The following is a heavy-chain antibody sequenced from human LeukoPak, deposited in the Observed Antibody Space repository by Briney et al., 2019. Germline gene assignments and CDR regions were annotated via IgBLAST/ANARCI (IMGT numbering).Heavy chain of an antibody. CDR3: ARDKIVGPTTLDY. Sequence: GGSLRLSCAASGFTFSDYYMSWIRQAPGKGLEWLSYISSGRGRSTIYYADSVKGRFTISRDNAENSLYLQMNSLRADDTAVYYCARDKIVGPTTLDYWGQGTLVTVSS. D-gene: IGHD1-26*01. CDR1: GFTFSDYY. J-gene: IGHJ4*02. V-gene: IGHV3-11*04. CDR2: ISSGRGRSTI.